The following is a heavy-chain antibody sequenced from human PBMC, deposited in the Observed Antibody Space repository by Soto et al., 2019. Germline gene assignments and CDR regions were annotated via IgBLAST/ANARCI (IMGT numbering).Heavy chain of an antibody. V-gene: IGHV3-30-3*01. J-gene: IGHJ4*02. CDR2: ISYDGSNK. CDR3: ARDWLRSTFDY. CDR1: GFTFSSYS. Sequence: GGSLRLSCAASGFTFSSYSMHWVRQAPGKGLEWVAVISYDGSNKYYADSAKGRFTISRDNSKNTLYLQMNSLRAEDTAVYYCARDWLRSTFDYWGQGTLVTVSS. D-gene: IGHD5-12*01.